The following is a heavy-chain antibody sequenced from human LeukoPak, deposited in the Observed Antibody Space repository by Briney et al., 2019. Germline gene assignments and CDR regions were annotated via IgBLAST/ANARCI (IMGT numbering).Heavy chain of an antibody. CDR1: GFTFSSYW. Sequence: GGSLRLSCAASGFTFSSYWMSWVRRAPGKGLEWVANIKQDGSEKYYVDSVKGRFTISRDNAKNSLYLQMNSLRAEDTAVYYCARGSTYGDYGYFFDYWGQGTLVTVSS. V-gene: IGHV3-7*01. D-gene: IGHD4-17*01. CDR2: IKQDGSEK. J-gene: IGHJ4*02. CDR3: ARGSTYGDYGYFFDY.